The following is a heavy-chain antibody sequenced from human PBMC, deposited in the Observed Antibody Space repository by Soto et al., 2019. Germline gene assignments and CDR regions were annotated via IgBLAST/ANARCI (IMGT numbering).Heavy chain of an antibody. Sequence: QVQLVQSGAEVKKPGSSVKVSCKASGGTFSSYPISWVRQAPGQGLEWMGRIIPILGIANYAQKFQGRVTITEDKSRSTAYEELSSLRSEDTAVYYCGGGDRDWFARLGEGTVVTVSS. J-gene: IGHJ5*02. CDR1: GGTFSSYP. D-gene: IGHD3-16*01. CDR3: GGGDRDWFAR. V-gene: IGHV1-69*02. CDR2: IIPILGIA.